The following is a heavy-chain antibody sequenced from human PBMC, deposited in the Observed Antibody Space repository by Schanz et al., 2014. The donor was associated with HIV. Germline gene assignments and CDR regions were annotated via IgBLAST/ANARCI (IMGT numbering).Heavy chain of an antibody. CDR2: IWYDGSNK. Sequence: QVQLVESGGGVVQPGRSLRLSCTASGFTFNNYGMQWVRQAPGKGLEWLAAIWYDGSNKFYADSLRGRFTISRDNSKNTLYLQMTTLRIDDTAVYYCAKPEYDSRGNSQSHFDYWGQGTLVTVSS. CDR1: GFTFNNYG. D-gene: IGHD3-22*01. J-gene: IGHJ4*02. CDR3: AKPEYDSRGNSQSHFDY. V-gene: IGHV3-33*06.